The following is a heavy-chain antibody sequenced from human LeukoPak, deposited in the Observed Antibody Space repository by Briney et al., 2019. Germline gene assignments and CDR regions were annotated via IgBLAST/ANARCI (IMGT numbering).Heavy chain of an antibody. CDR1: GGSISSSSYY. J-gene: IGHJ5*02. V-gene: IGHV4-39*07. CDR2: IYYSGST. Sequence: SETLSLTCTVSGGSISSSSYYWGWIRQPPGKGLEWIGSIYYSGSTYYNPSLKSRVTISVDTSKNQFSLKLSSVTAADTAVYYCARGWSRWLQLHRWFDPWGQGTLVTVSS. CDR3: ARGWSRWLQLHRWFDP. D-gene: IGHD5-24*01.